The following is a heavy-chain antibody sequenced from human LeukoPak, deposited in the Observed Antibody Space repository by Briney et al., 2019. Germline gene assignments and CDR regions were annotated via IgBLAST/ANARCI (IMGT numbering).Heavy chain of an antibody. CDR1: GYTFTSYG. J-gene: IGHJ6*04. D-gene: IGHD2-2*01. CDR2: FSAYNGNT. Sequence: ASVKVSCKASGYTFTSYGISWVRRAPGQGLEGMGWFSAYNGNTNYATKLQGRVTKTTDTSKGTAYMELRSLRSDDTAVYYCARIRTPSMDVWGKGTTVTVSA. V-gene: IGHV1-18*01. CDR3: ARIRTPSMDV.